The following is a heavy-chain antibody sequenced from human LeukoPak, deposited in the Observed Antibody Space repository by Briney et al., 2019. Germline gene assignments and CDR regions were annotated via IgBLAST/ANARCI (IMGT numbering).Heavy chain of an antibody. CDR1: GGSISSYY. V-gene: IGHV4-59*08. D-gene: IGHD1-14*01. Sequence: SETLSLTCTVSGGSISSYYWSWIRQPPGKGLEWIGYIYYSGSTSYNPSLKSRVTISVDTSKNQFSLRLSSVTAADTAVYYCARRLSSYTLHLDAFDIWGQGTMVTVSS. CDR3: ARRLSSYTLHLDAFDI. CDR2: IYYSGST. J-gene: IGHJ3*02.